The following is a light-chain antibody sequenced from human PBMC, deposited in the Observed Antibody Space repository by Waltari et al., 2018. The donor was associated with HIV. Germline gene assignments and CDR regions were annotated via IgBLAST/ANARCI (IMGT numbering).Light chain of an antibody. V-gene: IGKV4-1*01. Sequence: DIVMTQSPDSLAVSLGERATISCKSSQTVLYNYNNKNHLAWYQQKAGQPPKLVIYRASFRGIWGPWRLNGSGSWNHFNLTISSLRADDVAVYYCQQFFTFPRTFGQGTKVEI. CDR1: QTVLYNYNNKNH. CDR2: RAS. J-gene: IGKJ1*01. CDR3: QQFFTFPRT.